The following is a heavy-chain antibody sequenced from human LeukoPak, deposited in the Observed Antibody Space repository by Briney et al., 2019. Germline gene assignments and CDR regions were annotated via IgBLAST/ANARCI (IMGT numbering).Heavy chain of an antibody. J-gene: IGHJ4*02. D-gene: IGHD3-10*01. CDR1: GFTFSSYA. Sequence: GGSLRLSCAASGFTFSSYAMSWVRQAPGKGLEWVSTISSSGGSTYYADSVKGRFTISRDNSENTVYLQMYSLRAEDTALYYCAKLNYYGSYWGQGTLVTVSS. V-gene: IGHV3-23*01. CDR3: AKLNYYGSY. CDR2: ISSSGGST.